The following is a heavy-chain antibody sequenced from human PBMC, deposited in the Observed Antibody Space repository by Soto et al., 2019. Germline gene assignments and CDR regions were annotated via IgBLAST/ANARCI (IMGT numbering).Heavy chain of an antibody. D-gene: IGHD6-13*01. CDR1: GFTFSSYG. J-gene: IGHJ6*02. V-gene: IGHV3-33*01. CDR3: AREGRQQLDYYYGMDV. CDR2: IWYDGSNK. Sequence: QVQLVESGGGVVQPGRSLRLSCAASGFTFSSYGMHWVRQAPGKGLEWVAVIWYDGSNKYYADSVKGRFTISRDNSKNXLYLQMNSLRAEDTAVYYCAREGRQQLDYYYGMDVWGHGTTVTVSS.